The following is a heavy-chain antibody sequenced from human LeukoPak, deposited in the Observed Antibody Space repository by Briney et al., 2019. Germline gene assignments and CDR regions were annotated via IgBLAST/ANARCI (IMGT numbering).Heavy chain of an antibody. V-gene: IGHV3-23*01. Sequence: QTGGSLSLSHVVSGFPFRIYAMSGAREPRGRGRECVSDICGGGGTTYYTDFVKHQFTISRDNSKNTLYLQMNSLRAEDTAVYYCAIDYCSVIPDGYWGQGTLVTVSS. CDR2: ICGGGGTT. D-gene: IGHD3-10*01. CDR3: AIDYCSVIPDGY. J-gene: IGHJ4*02. CDR1: GFPFRIYA.